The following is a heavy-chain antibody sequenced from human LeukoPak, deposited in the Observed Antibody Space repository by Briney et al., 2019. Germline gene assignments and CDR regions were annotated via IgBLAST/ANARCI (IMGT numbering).Heavy chain of an antibody. J-gene: IGHJ4*02. CDR1: GYTFTSYG. Sequence: ASVKSSCKASGYTFTSYGISWVRQAPGPGLERMGWISAYTGNTNYAQKFQGRVTMTTDTSTTTAYMELRSLRSDDTAVYYCARGKQLLATPVDYWGQGTLVTVSS. CDR3: ARGKQLLATPVDY. D-gene: IGHD6-13*01. CDR2: ISAYTGNT. V-gene: IGHV1-18*01.